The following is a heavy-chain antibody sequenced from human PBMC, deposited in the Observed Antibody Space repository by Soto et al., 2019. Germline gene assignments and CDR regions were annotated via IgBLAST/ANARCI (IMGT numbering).Heavy chain of an antibody. CDR2: ISWNSGSI. CDR3: AKDPKHIWFGELSGWFDP. D-gene: IGHD3-10*01. J-gene: IGHJ5*02. CDR1: GFTFDDYA. Sequence: GGSLRLSCAASGFTFDDYAMHWVRQAPGKGLEWVSGISWNSGSIGYADSVKGRFTISRDNAKNSLYLQMNSLRAEDAALYYCAKDPKHIWFGELSGWFDPWGQGTLVTVSS. V-gene: IGHV3-9*01.